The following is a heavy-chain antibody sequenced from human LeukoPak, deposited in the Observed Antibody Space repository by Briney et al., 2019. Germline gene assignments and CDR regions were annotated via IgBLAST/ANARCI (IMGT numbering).Heavy chain of an antibody. Sequence: GGSLRLSCAASGFTFSNFVMNWVRQAPGKGLQWICIIGAGGVNTFYADYVKGRFTISRDASTSTLYLELNSLRAEDTAFYYCEKGDTVFRGGPGYWGQGNLVTASS. J-gene: IGHJ4*02. CDR1: GFTFSNFV. D-gene: IGHD3-10*01. CDR2: IGAGGVNT. V-gene: IGHV3-23*01. CDR3: EKGDTVFRGGPGY.